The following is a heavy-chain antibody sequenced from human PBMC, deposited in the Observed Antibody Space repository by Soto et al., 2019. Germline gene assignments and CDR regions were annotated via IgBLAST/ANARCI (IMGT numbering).Heavy chain of an antibody. CDR1: GFTFSSYA. CDR2: ISGSGGST. V-gene: IGHV3-23*01. Sequence: GGSLRLSCAASGFTFSSYAMSWVRQAPGKGLEWVSAISGSGGSTYYADSVKGRFTISRDNSKNTLYLQMNSLRAEDTAVYYCAKDQTIQVATITIGLFDYWGQGTLVTVSS. CDR3: AKDQTIQVATITIGLFDY. J-gene: IGHJ4*02. D-gene: IGHD5-12*01.